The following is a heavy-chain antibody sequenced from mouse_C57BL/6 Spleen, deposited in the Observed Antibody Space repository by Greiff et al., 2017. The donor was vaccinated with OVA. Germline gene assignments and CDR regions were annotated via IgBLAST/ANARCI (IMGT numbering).Heavy chain of an antibody. J-gene: IGHJ2*01. CDR1: GYTFTSYW. CDR2: IHPNSGST. Sequence: VQLQQSGAELVKPGASVKLSCKASGYTFTSYWMHWVKQRPGQGLEWIGMIHPNSGSTNYNEKFKSKATLTVDKSSSTAYMQLSSLTSEDSAVYYCARRKLDSSGFDYWGQGTTLTVSS. D-gene: IGHD3-2*02. V-gene: IGHV1-64*01. CDR3: ARRKLDSSGFDY.